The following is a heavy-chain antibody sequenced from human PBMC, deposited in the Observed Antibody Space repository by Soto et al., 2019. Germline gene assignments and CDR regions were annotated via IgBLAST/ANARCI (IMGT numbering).Heavy chain of an antibody. CDR3: ARARGSSWPFIGDAFDI. Sequence: QVQLVQSGAEVKKPDSSVKVSCKASGGTFSSYTISWVRQAPGQGLEWMGRIIPILGIANYAQKFQGRVTITADKSTSTAYMELSSLRSEDSAVYYCARARGSSWPFIGDAFDIWGQGTMVTVSS. CDR2: IIPILGIA. D-gene: IGHD6-13*01. V-gene: IGHV1-69*02. CDR1: GGTFSSYT. J-gene: IGHJ3*02.